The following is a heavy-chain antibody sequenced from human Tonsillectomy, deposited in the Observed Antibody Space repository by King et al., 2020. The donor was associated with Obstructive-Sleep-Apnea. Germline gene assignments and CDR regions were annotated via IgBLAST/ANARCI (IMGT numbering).Heavy chain of an antibody. CDR3: AKEIPVDTNFDH. V-gene: IGHV3-23*04. J-gene: IGHJ4*02. Sequence: VQLVESGGGLVQRGGSLRLSCAASGFTFRSNAMSWVRQAPGKGLEWVSAISGSGGDTYYADSVKGRFTISRDNSKNTLYLQMSSLRAEDTAIYYCAKEIPVDTNFDHWGQGTRVTVSS. CDR1: GFTFRSNA. D-gene: IGHD5-18*01. CDR2: ISGSGGDT.